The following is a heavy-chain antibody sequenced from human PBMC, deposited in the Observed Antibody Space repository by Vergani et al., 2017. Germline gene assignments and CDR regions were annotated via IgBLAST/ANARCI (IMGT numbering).Heavy chain of an antibody. CDR2: ISYDGSNK. CDR1: GFTFSSYA. V-gene: IGHV3-30-3*01. D-gene: IGHD3-22*01. Sequence: QVQLVESGGGVVQPGRSLRLSCAASGFTFSSYAMHWVRQAPGKGLEWVAVISYDGSNKYYADSVKGRFTISRDNSKNTLYLQMNSLRAEDTAVSYFARGVNYYDSSGYPLREGAVDYWGQGTLVTVSS. J-gene: IGHJ4*02. CDR3: ARGVNYYDSSGYPLREGAVDY.